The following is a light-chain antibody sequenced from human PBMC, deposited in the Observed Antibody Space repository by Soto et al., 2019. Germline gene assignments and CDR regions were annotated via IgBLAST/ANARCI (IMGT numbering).Light chain of an antibody. CDR1: QSVSSN. CDR2: GAS. V-gene: IGKV3-15*01. J-gene: IGKJ1*01. CDR3: QQRSNWLWT. Sequence: EIVMTQSPATLSVSPGERATLSCRASQSVSSNLAWYQQKPGQAPRLLIYGASTRATGIPARFSGSGSGTDFTLTISSLEHEDFAVYYCQQRSNWLWTFGQGPKADIK.